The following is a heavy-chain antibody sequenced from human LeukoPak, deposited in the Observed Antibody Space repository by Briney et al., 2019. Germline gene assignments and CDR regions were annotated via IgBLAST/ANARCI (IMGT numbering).Heavy chain of an antibody. CDR1: GFTFNSYA. J-gene: IGHJ3*02. V-gene: IGHV3-30*01. CDR2: ISYDESDK. D-gene: IGHD3-22*01. CDR3: ARGYSSSI. Sequence: PGGSLRLSCAASGFTFNSYAMHWVRQAPGKGLEWVAVISYDESDKYYADSVKGRFTISRDNSKNTLYLQMNSLRAEDTAVYYCARGYSSSIWGQGTVVTVSS.